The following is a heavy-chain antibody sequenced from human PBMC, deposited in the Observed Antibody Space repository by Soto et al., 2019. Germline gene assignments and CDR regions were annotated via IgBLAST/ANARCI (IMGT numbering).Heavy chain of an antibody. Sequence: PGGSLRLSCAASGFTFSNAWMSWVRQAPGKGLEWVGRIKSKTDGGTTDYAAPVKGRFTISRDDSKNTLYLQMNSLKTEDTAVYYCTTPSVVVPAARYYYYGMDVWGQGTTVTVSS. CDR2: IKSKTDGGTT. V-gene: IGHV3-15*01. CDR3: TTPSVVVPAARYYYYGMDV. D-gene: IGHD2-2*01. J-gene: IGHJ6*02. CDR1: GFTFSNAW.